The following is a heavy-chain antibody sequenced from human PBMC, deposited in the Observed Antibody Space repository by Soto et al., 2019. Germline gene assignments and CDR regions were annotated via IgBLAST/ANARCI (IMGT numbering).Heavy chain of an antibody. V-gene: IGHV3-66*01. CDR3: AGFRPFYYDFWSGPENWFDP. Sequence: GGSLRLSCAASGFTVSSNYMSWVRQAPGKGLEWVSVIYSGGSTYYADSVKGRFTISRDNSKNTLYLQMNSLRAEDTAVYYCAGFRPFYYDFWSGPENWFDPWGQGTLVTVSS. D-gene: IGHD3-3*01. J-gene: IGHJ5*02. CDR1: GFTVSSNY. CDR2: IYSGGST.